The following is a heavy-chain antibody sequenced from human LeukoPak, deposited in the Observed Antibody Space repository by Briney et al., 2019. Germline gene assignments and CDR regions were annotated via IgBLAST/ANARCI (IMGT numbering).Heavy chain of an antibody. D-gene: IGHD3-22*01. CDR3: ARSTSGYPFDY. V-gene: IGHV4-34*01. CDR1: GGSISSYY. CDR2: INHSGST. Sequence: SETLSLTCTVSGGSISSYYWSWIRQPPGKGLEWIGEINHSGSTNYNPSLKSRVTISVDTSKNQFSLKLSSVTAADTAVYYCARSTSGYPFDYWGQGTLVTVSS. J-gene: IGHJ4*02.